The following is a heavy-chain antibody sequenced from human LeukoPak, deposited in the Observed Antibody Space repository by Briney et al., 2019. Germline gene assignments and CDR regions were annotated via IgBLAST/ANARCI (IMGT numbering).Heavy chain of an antibody. D-gene: IGHD3-10*01. J-gene: IGHJ4*02. CDR3: ARLNVDYYGSGSYFFDY. Sequence: ASVKVSCKASGYTFTSYAMHWVRQAPGQRLEWMGWINAGNGNTKYSQKSQGRVTITRDTSASTAYMELSSLRSEDTAVYYCARLNVDYYGSGSYFFDYWGQGTLVTVSS. V-gene: IGHV1-3*01. CDR2: INAGNGNT. CDR1: GYTFTSYA.